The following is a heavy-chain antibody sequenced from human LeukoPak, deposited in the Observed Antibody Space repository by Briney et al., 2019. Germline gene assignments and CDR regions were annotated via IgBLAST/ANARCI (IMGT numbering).Heavy chain of an antibody. CDR3: ARGSRSGSYYRWFDP. CDR1: GGSISSGGYS. Sequence: SQTLSLTCAVSGGSISSGGYSWSWLRQPPGKGLEWIGYIYHSGSTYYNPSLKSRVTISVDRSKNQFSLKLSSVTAADTAVYYCARGSRSGSYYRWFDPWGQGTLVTVSS. D-gene: IGHD1-26*01. J-gene: IGHJ5*02. V-gene: IGHV4-30-2*01. CDR2: IYHSGST.